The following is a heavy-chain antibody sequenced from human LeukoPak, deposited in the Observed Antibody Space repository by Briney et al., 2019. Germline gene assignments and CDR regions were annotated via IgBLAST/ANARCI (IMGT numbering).Heavy chain of an antibody. J-gene: IGHJ4*02. CDR1: GYTFTSYY. Sequence: ASVKVSCKASGYTFTSYYMHWVRQAPGQGLEWMGIINPSGGSTSYVQKFQGRVTMTRDTSTSTVYMELSGLRSEDTAVYYCARDLGSRYYGSGSGYYFDYWGQGTLVTVSS. D-gene: IGHD3-10*01. CDR2: INPSGGST. CDR3: ARDLGSRYYGSGSGYYFDY. V-gene: IGHV1-46*01.